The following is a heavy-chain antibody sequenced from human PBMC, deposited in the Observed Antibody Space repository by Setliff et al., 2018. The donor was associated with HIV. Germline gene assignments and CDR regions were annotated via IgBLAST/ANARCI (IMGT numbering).Heavy chain of an antibody. J-gene: IGHJ4*02. V-gene: IGHV5-51*01. CDR1: GYSFTTYW. CDR2: IYPGDSDT. CDR3: VRRRGGGYYDTSAYFDF. D-gene: IGHD3-22*01. Sequence: LGESLKISCKGSGYSFTTYWIGWVRQMPGKGLEWMGIIYPGDSDTKYSPSFQGQVTISVDKPIRTASLQWSSLKASDSAMYYCVRRRGGGYYDTSAYFDFWGQGTLVTVSS.